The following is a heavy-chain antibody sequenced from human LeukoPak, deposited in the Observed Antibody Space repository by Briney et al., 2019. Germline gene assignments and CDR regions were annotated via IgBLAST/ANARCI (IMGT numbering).Heavy chain of an antibody. J-gene: IGHJ6*02. Sequence: GESLKISCKGPGYSFTSYWIGWVRQMPGKGLEWMGIIYPGDSDTRYSPSFQGQVTISADKSISTAYLQWSSLKASDTAMYYCARHSYGSGSYYKPYYYYGMDVWGQGTTVTVSS. CDR1: GYSFTSYW. V-gene: IGHV5-51*01. CDR3: ARHSYGSGSYYKPYYYYGMDV. CDR2: IYPGDSDT. D-gene: IGHD3-10*01.